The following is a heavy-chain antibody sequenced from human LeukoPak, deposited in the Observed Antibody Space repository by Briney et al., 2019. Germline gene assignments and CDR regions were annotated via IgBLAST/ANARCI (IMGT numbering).Heavy chain of an antibody. CDR1: GYTFTSYG. CDR3: ARETTSLAAAGHYYFDY. Sequence: ASVKVSCKASGYTFTSYGISWVRQAPGQGLEWMGWISAYNGNTNYAQKLQGRDTMTTDTSTSTAYMELRSLRSDDTAVYYCARETTSLAAAGHYYFDYWGQGTLVTVSS. CDR2: ISAYNGNT. D-gene: IGHD6-13*01. V-gene: IGHV1-18*01. J-gene: IGHJ4*02.